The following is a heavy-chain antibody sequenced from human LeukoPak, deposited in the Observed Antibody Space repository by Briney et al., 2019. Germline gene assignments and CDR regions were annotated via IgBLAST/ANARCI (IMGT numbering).Heavy chain of an antibody. V-gene: IGHV4-59*08. CDR1: GGSISSYY. CDR2: IHYSGST. J-gene: IGHJ6*02. D-gene: IGHD5-24*01. Sequence: SETLSLTCTVSGGSISSYYWSWIRQPPGKGLEWIGYIHYSGSTNYNPSLKSRVTIFADTSKNQFSLDLRSVTAADTAVYYCTSGNYNMAVWGQGTTVTVSS. CDR3: TSGNYNMAV.